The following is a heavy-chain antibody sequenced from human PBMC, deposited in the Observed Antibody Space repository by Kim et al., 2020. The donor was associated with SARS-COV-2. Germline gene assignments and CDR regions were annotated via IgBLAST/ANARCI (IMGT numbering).Heavy chain of an antibody. CDR3: AREGGVAAAGPYFDF. J-gene: IGHJ4*02. Sequence: ESVKGRFTISRDNSENTLYLQMNSLRAEDTAVYYCAREGGVAAAGPYFDFWGQGTLVTVSS. V-gene: IGHV3-53*01. D-gene: IGHD6-13*01.